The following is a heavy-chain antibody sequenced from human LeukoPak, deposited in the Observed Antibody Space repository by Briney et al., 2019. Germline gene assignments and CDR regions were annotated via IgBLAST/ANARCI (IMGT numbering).Heavy chain of an antibody. J-gene: IGHJ1*01. Sequence: PGGSLRLSCAASGFTFSSYWMNWARQAPGKGLEWVASINHNGNVNYYVDSVKGRFTISRDNAKNSLYLQMSNLRAEDTAVYFCARDRYSDYGGVYDFWGRGTLVTVSS. CDR1: GFTFSSYW. V-gene: IGHV3-7*03. D-gene: IGHD3/OR15-3a*01. CDR2: INHNGNVN. CDR3: ARDRYSDYGGVYDF.